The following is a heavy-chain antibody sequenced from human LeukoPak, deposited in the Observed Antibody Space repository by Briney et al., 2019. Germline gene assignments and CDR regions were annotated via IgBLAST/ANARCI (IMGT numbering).Heavy chain of an antibody. CDR1: TSMFSSYA. CDR2: ITGSGSRI. J-gene: IGHJ3*01. CDR3: AGGEGAAGIYDAFDF. V-gene: IGHV3-23*01. D-gene: IGHD6-13*01. Sequence: GGSLRLSCAASTSMFSSYAMTWVRQAPGKGLQWISTITGSGSRIYYADSVKARFTLSRDNSKNAVHLQMNSLGAEDTAVYYCAGGEGAAGIYDAFDFWGQGTLVTVSS.